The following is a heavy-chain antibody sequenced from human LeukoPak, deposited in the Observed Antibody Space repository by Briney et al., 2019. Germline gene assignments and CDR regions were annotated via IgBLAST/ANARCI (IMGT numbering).Heavy chain of an antibody. J-gene: IGHJ4*02. Sequence: GGSLRLSCAASGFTFSSYGMHWVRQAPGKGLEGVAVIWYDGSNKYYADSVKGRFTISRDNSKNTLYLQMNSLRAEDTAVYYCAREAAGVAYYFDYWGQGTLVTVSS. V-gene: IGHV3-33*01. D-gene: IGHD1-14*01. CDR3: AREAAGVAYYFDY. CDR2: IWYDGSNK. CDR1: GFTFSSYG.